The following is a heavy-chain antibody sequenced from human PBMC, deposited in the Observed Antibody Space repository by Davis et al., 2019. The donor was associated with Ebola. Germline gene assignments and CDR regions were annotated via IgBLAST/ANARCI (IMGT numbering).Heavy chain of an antibody. J-gene: IGHJ3*02. V-gene: IGHV3-23*01. CDR2: ISGSGGST. Sequence: PGGSLRLSCAASGFTFSSYSMNWVRQAPGKGLEWVSAISGSGGSTYYADSVKGRFTISRDNSKNTLYLQMNSLRAEDTAVYYCAKPRNYGSGSYYIGDAFDIWGQGTMVTVSS. D-gene: IGHD3-10*01. CDR3: AKPRNYGSGSYYIGDAFDI. CDR1: GFTFSSYS.